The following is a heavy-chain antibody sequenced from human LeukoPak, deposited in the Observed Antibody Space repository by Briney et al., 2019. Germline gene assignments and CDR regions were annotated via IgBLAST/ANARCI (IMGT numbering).Heavy chain of an antibody. V-gene: IGHV1-69*04. D-gene: IGHD6-6*01. Sequence: GASVKVSCKASGGTFSSNGISWVRQAPGQGLEWMGRIIPLLGITNYAQRFQGRVTITADKSTSTAYMDLSSLRSEDTAVYYCARGTNEYSSSSLLGYDIWGQGTTVTVSS. CDR3: ARGTNEYSSSSLLGYDI. CDR1: GGTFSSNG. J-gene: IGHJ3*02. CDR2: IIPLLGIT.